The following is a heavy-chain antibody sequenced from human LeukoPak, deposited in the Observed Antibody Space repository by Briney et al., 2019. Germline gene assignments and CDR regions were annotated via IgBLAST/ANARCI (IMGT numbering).Heavy chain of an antibody. V-gene: IGHV6-1*01. CDR1: GDSVSSNSAA. J-gene: IGHJ4*02. CDR2: TYYRSKWYS. CDR3: AGLWFGELSPEPFDY. Sequence: SQTLSLTCAISGDSVSSNSAAWNWIRQSPSRGLEWLGRTYYRSKWYSDYAVSVKSRITINPDTSKNQFSLQLNSVTPEDTAVYYCAGLWFGELSPEPFDYWGQGTLVTVSS. D-gene: IGHD3-10*01.